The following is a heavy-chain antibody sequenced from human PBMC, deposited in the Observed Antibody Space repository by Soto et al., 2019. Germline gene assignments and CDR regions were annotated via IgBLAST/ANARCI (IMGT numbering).Heavy chain of an antibody. D-gene: IGHD1-7*01. V-gene: IGHV4-34*01. CDR2: INHSGST. Sequence: SETLSLTCAVYGGSFSGYYWSWIRQPPGKGLEWIGEINHSGSTNYNPSLKSRVTISVGTSKNQFSLKLSSVTAADTAVYYCARGGITGTTVYYYYGMDVWGQGTTVTVS. CDR1: GGSFSGYY. J-gene: IGHJ6*02. CDR3: ARGGITGTTVYYYYGMDV.